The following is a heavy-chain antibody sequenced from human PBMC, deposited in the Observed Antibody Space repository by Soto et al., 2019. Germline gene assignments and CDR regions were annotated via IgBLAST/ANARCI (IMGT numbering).Heavy chain of an antibody. CDR3: ARDPSSSWGYWTLGAFDI. V-gene: IGHV4-30-4*01. J-gene: IGHJ3*02. CDR2: IYYSGST. CDR1: GGSISSGDYY. Sequence: QVQLQESGPGLVKPSQTLSLTCTVSGGSISSGDYYWSWIRQPPGKGLEWIGYIYYSGSTYYNPSLKSRVTISVDTSKNQFSLKLSSVTAADTAVYYCARDPSSSWGYWTLGAFDIWGQGTMVTVSS. D-gene: IGHD6-13*01.